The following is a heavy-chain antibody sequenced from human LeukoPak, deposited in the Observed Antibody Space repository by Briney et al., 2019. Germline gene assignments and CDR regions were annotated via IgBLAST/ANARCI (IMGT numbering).Heavy chain of an antibody. CDR2: ISGRSGST. D-gene: IGHD3-3*01. CDR3: AKDRHYDFWSGYQ. CDR1: GFTFSSYA. J-gene: IGHJ4*02. Sequence: GGSVRLSCAASGFTFSSYAMSWVRQAPGPGLECVSAISGRSGSTYYADSVQGRITITREHSKNTMYLQLNSLRAEDTAVYYCAKDRHYDFWSGYQWGQGTLVTVSS. V-gene: IGHV3-23*01.